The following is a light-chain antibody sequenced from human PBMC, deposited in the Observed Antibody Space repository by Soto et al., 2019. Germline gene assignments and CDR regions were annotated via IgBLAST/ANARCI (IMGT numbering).Light chain of an antibody. V-gene: IGKV1-5*01. CDR3: QQYDNYPLT. CDR2: AAS. J-gene: IGKJ4*01. Sequence: DIQMAQSPSTLSGSVGDRVTITCRASQSISSGLAWYQQKPGRAPKFLIYAASSLESGVPSRFSGSGSGKEITLNISNLQPDDFATYYCQQYDNYPLTFGGGTKVDIK. CDR1: QSISSG.